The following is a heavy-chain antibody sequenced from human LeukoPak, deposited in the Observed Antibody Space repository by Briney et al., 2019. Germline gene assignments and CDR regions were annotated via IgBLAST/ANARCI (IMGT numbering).Heavy chain of an antibody. CDR1: GFTFSDYY. CDR3: ARRLAGYGGGIDY. D-gene: IGHD4-23*01. Sequence: GSLLLSCAASGFTFSDYYMSWIRQAPGKGLGWGSDISSSGSTIYYADSVKGRFTISRDNAKNSLYLQMNSLRAEDTAVYYCARRLAGYGGGIDYWGQGTLVTVSS. V-gene: IGHV3-11*01. J-gene: IGHJ4*02. CDR2: ISSSGSTI.